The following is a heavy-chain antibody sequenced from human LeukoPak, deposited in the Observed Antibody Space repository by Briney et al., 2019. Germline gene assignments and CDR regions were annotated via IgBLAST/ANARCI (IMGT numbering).Heavy chain of an antibody. CDR3: ARDRAAVAAFVDLFDY. V-gene: IGHV1-18*01. CDR1: GYTFTSYG. D-gene: IGHD6-19*01. CDR2: ISAYNGNT. J-gene: IGHJ4*02. Sequence: ASVKVSCKASGYTFTSYGISWVRQAPGQGLEWMGWISAYNGNTNYAQKLQGRVTMTTDTPTSTAYMELRSLRSDDTAVYYCARDRAAVAAFVDLFDYWGQGTLVTVSS.